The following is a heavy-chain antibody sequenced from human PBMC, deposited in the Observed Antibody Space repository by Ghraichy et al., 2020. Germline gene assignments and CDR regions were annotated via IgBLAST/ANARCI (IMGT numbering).Heavy chain of an antibody. CDR1: GFTFSSYA. CDR3: AKAYSGYDYVAFLGFIDS. Sequence: CAASGFTFSSYAMSWVRQAPGKGLEWVSAISGSGGSTYYADSVKGRFTISRDNSKNTLYLQMNSLRAEDTAVYYCAKAYSGYDYVAFLGFIDSWGQGTLVTVSS. CDR2: ISGSGGST. D-gene: IGHD5-12*01. J-gene: IGHJ5*01. V-gene: IGHV3-23*01.